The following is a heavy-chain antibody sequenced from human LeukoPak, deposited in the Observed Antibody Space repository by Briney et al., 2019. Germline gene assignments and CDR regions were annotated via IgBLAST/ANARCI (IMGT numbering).Heavy chain of an antibody. J-gene: IGHJ6*02. CDR2: ISSSGSTI. CDR3: AREGLVVVPAAPRSPPLHYYYGMDV. CDR1: GFTFSDYY. Sequence: PGGSLRLSCAASGFTFSDYYMSRIRQAPGKGLEWVSYISSSGSTIYYADSVKGRFTISRDNAKNSLYLQMNSLGAEDTAVYYCAREGLVVVPAAPRSPPLHYYYGMDVWGQGTTVTVSS. D-gene: IGHD2-2*01. V-gene: IGHV3-11*01.